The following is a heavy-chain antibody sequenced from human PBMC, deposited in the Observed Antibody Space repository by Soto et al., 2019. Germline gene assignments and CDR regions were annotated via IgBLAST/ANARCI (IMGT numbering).Heavy chain of an antibody. Sequence: SVKVSCKASGGTFSSYAISWVRQAPGQGLEWMGGIIPIFGTANYAQKFQGRVTITADESTSTAYMELSSLRSEDTAVYYCVSNTIFLLVPVEYSYYCMDVWGQGTMVTVSS. CDR1: GGTFSSYA. V-gene: IGHV1-69*13. CDR2: IIPIFGTA. J-gene: IGHJ6*02. D-gene: IGHD3-9*01. CDR3: VSNTIFLLVPVEYSYYCMDV.